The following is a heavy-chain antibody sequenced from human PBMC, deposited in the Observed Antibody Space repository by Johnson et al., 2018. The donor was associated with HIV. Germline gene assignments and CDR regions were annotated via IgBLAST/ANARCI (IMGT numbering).Heavy chain of an antibody. V-gene: IGHV3-13*01. Sequence: VQLVESGGGLVQPGGSLRLSCAASGFTFSTYDMYWVRQATGKGLEWVSTIGTAGDTYYAGSVKGRFTISRENANNSLYLQMNSLRAGDTAVYDCARTGVLGAFDIWGQGTMVTVSS. CDR3: ARTGVLGAFDI. J-gene: IGHJ3*02. CDR2: IGTAGDT. D-gene: IGHD2-8*02. CDR1: GFTFSTYD.